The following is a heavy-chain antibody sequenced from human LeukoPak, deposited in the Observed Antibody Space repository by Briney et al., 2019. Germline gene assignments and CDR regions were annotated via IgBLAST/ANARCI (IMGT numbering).Heavy chain of an antibody. J-gene: IGHJ4*02. CDR1: GFTFDNYA. D-gene: IGHD1/OR15-1a*01. Sequence: PGRSLRLSCAASGFTFDNYAMHWVRQAPGKGLEWVSGISWNSGSIGYADSVKGRFTISRDNAKNSLHLQMNSLRPEDTALYYCAKGVSGTAYFDYWGQGTLVTVSS. CDR3: AKGVSGTAYFDY. V-gene: IGHV3-9*01. CDR2: ISWNSGSI.